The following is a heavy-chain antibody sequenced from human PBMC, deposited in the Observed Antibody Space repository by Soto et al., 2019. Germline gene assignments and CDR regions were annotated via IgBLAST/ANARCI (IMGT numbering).Heavy chain of an antibody. CDR3: TRHGYYYRSGNCQF. CDR1: GDSIISEIYY. Sequence: QLHLQESGPGLVRPSETLSLICTVSGDSIISEIYYWGWIRQSPGKGLEWIGSIFYSGSTYYNPSLKSRVTLSVDTSKRQSSLKLNSVTAADTAVYYSTRHGYYYRSGNCQFWGQGTLVTVSS. V-gene: IGHV4-39*01. D-gene: IGHD3-10*01. CDR2: IFYSGST. J-gene: IGHJ4*02.